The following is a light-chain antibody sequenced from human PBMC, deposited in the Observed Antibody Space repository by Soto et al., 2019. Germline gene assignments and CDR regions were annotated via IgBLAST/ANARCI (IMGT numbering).Light chain of an antibody. CDR3: QQYGSSPPGT. Sequence: EIVLTQSPGTLSLSPGERATLSCRASQSVSSSYLAWYQQKPGQAPRLLIYGASSRATGIPDRFSGSGSGTDFTLTISRLEPEDFAVDYCQQYGSSPPGTFGGGNKVEIK. CDR1: QSVSSSY. CDR2: GAS. J-gene: IGKJ4*01. V-gene: IGKV3-20*01.